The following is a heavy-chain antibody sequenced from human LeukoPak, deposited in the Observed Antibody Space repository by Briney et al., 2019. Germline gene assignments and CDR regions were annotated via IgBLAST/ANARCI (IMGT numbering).Heavy chain of an antibody. D-gene: IGHD7-27*01. CDR1: GFIFTSYS. V-gene: IGHV3-48*02. Sequence: GGSLRLSCAASGFIFTSYSMNRVRQAPGKGLEWISYIGRDTGIISYADSVKGRLTISRDNAKNSLYLEMNSLRDEDTALYFCARDKHWGFDQWGQGSLVTVSS. CDR3: ARDKHWGFDQ. CDR2: IGRDTGII. J-gene: IGHJ4*02.